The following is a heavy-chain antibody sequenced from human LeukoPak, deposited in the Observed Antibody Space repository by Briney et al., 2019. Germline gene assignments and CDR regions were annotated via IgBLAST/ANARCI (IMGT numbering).Heavy chain of an antibody. Sequence: GSLRLSCAASGFTFSSYSMNWVRQAPGKGLEWVSYISSSSSTIYYADSVKGRFTISRDNAKNSLYLQMNSLRAEDTAVYYCARGLGSYDYWGQGTLVTVSS. CDR2: ISSSSSTI. V-gene: IGHV3-48*01. CDR1: GFTFSSYS. CDR3: ARGLGSYDY. D-gene: IGHD1-26*01. J-gene: IGHJ4*02.